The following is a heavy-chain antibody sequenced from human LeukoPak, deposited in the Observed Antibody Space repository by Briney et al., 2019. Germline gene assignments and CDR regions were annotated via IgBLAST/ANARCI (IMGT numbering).Heavy chain of an antibody. Sequence: GGSLRLSCAASGFTFSSYGMQWVRQAPGKGLEWVAVISKDKSFEYYGDSVKGRFTISRDNPRNTLYLEMNSLRAEDTAVYYCARESPRTFGWRKYYGMDVWGQGTTVTVSS. D-gene: IGHD2/OR15-2a*01. J-gene: IGHJ6*02. V-gene: IGHV3-30*03. CDR1: GFTFSSYG. CDR3: ARESPRTFGWRKYYGMDV. CDR2: ISKDKSFE.